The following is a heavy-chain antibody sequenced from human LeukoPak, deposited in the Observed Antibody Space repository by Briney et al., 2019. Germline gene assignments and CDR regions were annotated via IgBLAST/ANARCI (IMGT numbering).Heavy chain of an antibody. J-gene: IGHJ4*02. CDR3: ARSSYYGGKRGSDY. CDR1: GYTFTSYY. D-gene: IGHD4-23*01. CDR2: INPSGGST. V-gene: IGHV1-46*01. Sequence: GGSVNVSCEASGYTFTSYYMHWVRQTPGQGLEWMGIINPSGGSTSYAQTFQGRVTMTRDTSTSTVYMELSSLRSEDTAVYYCARSSYYGGKRGSDYWGQGTLVTVSS.